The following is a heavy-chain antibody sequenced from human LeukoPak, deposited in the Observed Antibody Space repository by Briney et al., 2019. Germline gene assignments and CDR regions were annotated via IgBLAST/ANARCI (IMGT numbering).Heavy chain of an antibody. CDR1: GFTFSSYS. D-gene: IGHD2-2*01. Sequence: GGCLRLSCAASGFTFSSYSMNWVRQAPGKGLEWVSSISSSSSYIYYADSVKGRFTISRDNAKNSLYQQMNSLRAEDTAVYYCARDASPNYYYYMDVWGKGTTVTVSS. CDR2: ISSSSSYI. CDR3: ARDASPNYYYYMDV. J-gene: IGHJ6*03. V-gene: IGHV3-21*01.